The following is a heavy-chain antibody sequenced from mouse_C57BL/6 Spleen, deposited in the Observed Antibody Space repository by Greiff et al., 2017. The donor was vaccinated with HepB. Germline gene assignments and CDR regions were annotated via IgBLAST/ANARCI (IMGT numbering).Heavy chain of an antibody. CDR2: IHPRSGNT. CDR3: ADDWDRGFDY. Sequence: QVQLKESGAELARPGASVKLSCKASGYTFTSYGISWVKQRTGQGLEWIGEIHPRSGNTYYNEKFKGKATLTADKSSSTAYMELRSLTSEDSAVYFCADDWDRGFDYWGQGTTLTVSS. J-gene: IGHJ2*01. CDR1: GYTFTSYG. D-gene: IGHD4-1*01. V-gene: IGHV1-81*01.